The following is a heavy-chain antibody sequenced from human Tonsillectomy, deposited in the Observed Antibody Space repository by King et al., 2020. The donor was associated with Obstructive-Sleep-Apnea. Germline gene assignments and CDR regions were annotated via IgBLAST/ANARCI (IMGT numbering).Heavy chain of an antibody. CDR2: IYYIGSS. V-gene: IGHV4-59*08. J-gene: IGHJ5*02. CDR3: ASRAAAGTGGGWFDP. D-gene: IGHD6-13*01. CDR1: GVSISIYY. Sequence: VQLQESGPGLVKPSETLSLTCTVSGVSISIYYLSWILQPPGKLLEWVGDIYYIGSSKYTPSLKSLVTLSVDSPKNQFSLKLSSVTAADTAVYYCASRAAAGTGGGWFDPWGQGTLVTVSS.